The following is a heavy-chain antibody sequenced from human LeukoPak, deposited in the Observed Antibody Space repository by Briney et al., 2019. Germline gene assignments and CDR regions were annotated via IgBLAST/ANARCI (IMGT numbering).Heavy chain of an antibody. V-gene: IGHV1-2*02. CDR3: ARDRACGEWGGFDN. Sequence: GASVKVSCKASGYTFTGYYMHWVRQAPGQGLEWMGWINPNSGGTNYAQKFQGRVTMTRDTSISTAYMELSRLRSDDMAVYYCARDRACGEWGGFDNWGQGAMVTVSP. D-gene: IGHD4-17*01. J-gene: IGHJ3*02. CDR1: GYTFTGYY. CDR2: INPNSGGT.